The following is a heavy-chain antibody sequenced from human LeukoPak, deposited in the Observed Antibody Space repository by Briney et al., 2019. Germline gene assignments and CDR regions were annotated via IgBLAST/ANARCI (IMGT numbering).Heavy chain of an antibody. D-gene: IGHD3-10*01. CDR1: GGSISSGGYY. V-gene: IGHV4-30-2*01. J-gene: IGHJ4*02. CDR2: IYHSGST. CDR3: ARNPGVLWFGELLGYFDY. Sequence: SETLSLTCTVSGGSISSGGYYWSWIRQPPGKGLEWIGYIYHSGSTNYNPSLKSRVTISVDKSKNQFSLKLSSVTAADTAVYYCARNPGVLWFGELLGYFDYWGQGTLVTVSS.